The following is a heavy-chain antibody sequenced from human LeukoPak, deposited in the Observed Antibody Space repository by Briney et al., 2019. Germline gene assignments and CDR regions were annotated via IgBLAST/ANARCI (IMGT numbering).Heavy chain of an antibody. D-gene: IGHD2-2*01. J-gene: IGHJ2*01. CDR2: IYYSGST. CDR3: ARLEGYAPRYWYFDL. CDR1: GGSISSSSYY. V-gene: IGHV4-39*01. Sequence: SETLSLTCTVSGGSISSSSYYWGWIRQPPGKGLEWIGSIYYSGSTYYNPSLKSRVTISVDTSKNQFSLKLSSVTAADTAVYYCARLEGYAPRYWYFDLWGRGTLVTVSS.